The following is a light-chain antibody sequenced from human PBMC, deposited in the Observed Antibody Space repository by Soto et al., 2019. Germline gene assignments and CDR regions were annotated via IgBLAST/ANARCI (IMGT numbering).Light chain of an antibody. CDR2: DTF. V-gene: IGLV7-46*01. CDR1: TGTVTSGHY. J-gene: IGLJ1*01. Sequence: QAVVTQEPSLTVSPGGTVTLTCGSSTGTVTSGHYPYGFQQKPGQAPRTLIYDTFRKHSWTPARFSGSLLGGRAALTLSGAQPEDEAEYYCLLSYNGPYVFGPGTMVTGL. CDR3: LLSYNGPYV.